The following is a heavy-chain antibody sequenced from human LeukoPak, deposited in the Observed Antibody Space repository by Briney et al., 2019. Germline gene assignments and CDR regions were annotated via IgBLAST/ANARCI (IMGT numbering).Heavy chain of an antibody. CDR1: GYTFTSYY. CDR3: ARGGINYYYYMDV. Sequence: ASVKVSCKASGYTFTSYYMHWVRQAPGQGLEWMGIINPSGGSTSYAQKFQGRVTMTRDMSTSTAYMELRSLRSDDTAVYYCARGGINYYYYMDVWGKGTTVTISS. CDR2: INPSGGST. D-gene: IGHD2-21*01. V-gene: IGHV1-46*01. J-gene: IGHJ6*03.